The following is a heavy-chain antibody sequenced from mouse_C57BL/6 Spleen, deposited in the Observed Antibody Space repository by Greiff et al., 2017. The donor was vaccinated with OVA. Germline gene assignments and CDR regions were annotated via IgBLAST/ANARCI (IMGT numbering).Heavy chain of an antibody. V-gene: IGHV1-82*01. CDR1: GYAFSSSW. CDR3: ARGITTGFDY. J-gene: IGHJ2*01. D-gene: IGHD1-1*01. CDR2: IYPGDGDT. Sequence: VQLQQSGPELMKPGASVKISCKASGYAFSSSWMNWVKQRPGKGLEWIGRIYPGDGDTNYNGKFKGKATLTADKSSSTAYMQLSSLTSEDSAVYFCARGITTGFDYWGQGTTLTVSS.